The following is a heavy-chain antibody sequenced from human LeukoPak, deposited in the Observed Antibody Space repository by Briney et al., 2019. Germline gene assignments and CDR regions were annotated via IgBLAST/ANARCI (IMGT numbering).Heavy chain of an antibody. Sequence: PSEALSLTCTVSGGSISSYYWGWIRQPPGKGLEWIGSIYYSGSTYYNPSLKSRVTISVDTSKNQFSLKLSSVTAADTAVYYCARGSVSSWSSRFDPWGQGTLVTVSS. CDR3: ARGSVSSWSSRFDP. CDR1: GGSISSYY. CDR2: IYYSGST. J-gene: IGHJ5*02. V-gene: IGHV4-39*01. D-gene: IGHD6-13*01.